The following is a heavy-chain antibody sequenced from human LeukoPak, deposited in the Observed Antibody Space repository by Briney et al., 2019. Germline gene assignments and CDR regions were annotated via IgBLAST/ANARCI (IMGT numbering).Heavy chain of an antibody. D-gene: IGHD5-18*01. CDR1: GFTFSSYA. CDR3: ARSRALWLPKGMDV. J-gene: IGHJ6*02. CDR2: ISYDGSNK. Sequence: PGGSLRLSCAASGFTFSSYAMSWVRQAPGKGLEWVAVISYDGSNKYYADSVKGRFTISRDNSKNTLYLQMNSLRAEDTAVYYCARSRALWLPKGMDVWGQGTTVTVSS. V-gene: IGHV3-30-3*01.